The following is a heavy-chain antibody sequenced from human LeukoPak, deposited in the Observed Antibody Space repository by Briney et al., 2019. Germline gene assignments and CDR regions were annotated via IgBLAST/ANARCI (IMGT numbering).Heavy chain of an antibody. D-gene: IGHD6-19*01. J-gene: IGHJ4*02. Sequence: GGSLRLSCAASGFTFSSYGMHWVRQAPGKGQEWVAVISYDGSNRYYADSVKGRFTISRDNSKNTLYLQMNSLRAEDTAVYYCAKDQGSGWLDYWGQGTLVTVSS. CDR3: AKDQGSGWLDY. V-gene: IGHV3-30*18. CDR1: GFTFSSYG. CDR2: ISYDGSNR.